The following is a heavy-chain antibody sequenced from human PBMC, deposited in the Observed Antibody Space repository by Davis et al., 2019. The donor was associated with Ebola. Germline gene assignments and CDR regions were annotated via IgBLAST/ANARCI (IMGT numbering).Heavy chain of an antibody. CDR3: AKGRYQLLLSPGMDV. Sequence: GESLKISCAASGFTFSSYSMNWVRQAPGKGLEWVSSISSSSSYIYYADSVKGRFTISSDNAKNSLYLQMNSLKAEDTALYYCAKGRYQLLLSPGMDVWGQGTTVTVSS. CDR2: ISSSSSYI. CDR1: GFTFSSYS. D-gene: IGHD2-2*01. V-gene: IGHV3-21*04. J-gene: IGHJ6*02.